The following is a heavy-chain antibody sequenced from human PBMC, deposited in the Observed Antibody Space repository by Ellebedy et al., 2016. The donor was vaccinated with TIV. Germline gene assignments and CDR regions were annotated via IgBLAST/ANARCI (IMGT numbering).Heavy chain of an antibody. J-gene: IGHJ4*02. V-gene: IGHV4-34*01. CDR3: ARVRTVTTLDH. D-gene: IGHD4-17*01. CDR2: INHSGST. CDR1: GGSFSGYY. Sequence: SETLSLTCAVYGGSFSGYYWSWIRQPPGKGLEWIGEINHSGSTNYNPSLKSRVTISVDTSKNQFSLRLSAVTAADTAVYYCARVRTVTTLDHWGQGIQVTVSA.